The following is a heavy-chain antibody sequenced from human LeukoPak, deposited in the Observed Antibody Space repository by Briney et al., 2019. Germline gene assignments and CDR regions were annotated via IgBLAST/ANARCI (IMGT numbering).Heavy chain of an antibody. CDR1: GFTFSSYW. CDR3: ARESTYDAFDI. V-gene: IGHV3-74*01. Sequence: PGGSLRLSCAASGFTFSSYWMHWVRQAPGKGLVWVSRINSDGSSTSYADSVKGRFTISRDNAKNTLYLQMNSLRAEDTAVYYCARESTYDAFDIWGQGTMVTVSS. CDR2: INSDGSST. J-gene: IGHJ3*02.